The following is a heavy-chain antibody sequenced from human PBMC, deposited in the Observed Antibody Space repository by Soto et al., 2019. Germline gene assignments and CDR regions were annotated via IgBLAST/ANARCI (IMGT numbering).Heavy chain of an antibody. D-gene: IGHD6-19*01. V-gene: IGHV3-23*01. CDR3: AKGLDTGWYFFDH. CDR2: MSTSGGT. CDR1: GFTFSTHD. Sequence: QLLESGGGLVQPGGSLRVSCAASGFTFSTHDMSWVRQAPGKGLEWVSTMSTSGGTYDADSVKGRFTISRDNSKKTLHLQMNSLRAEDTAVYYCAKGLDTGWYFFDHWGQGTLVTVSS. J-gene: IGHJ4*02.